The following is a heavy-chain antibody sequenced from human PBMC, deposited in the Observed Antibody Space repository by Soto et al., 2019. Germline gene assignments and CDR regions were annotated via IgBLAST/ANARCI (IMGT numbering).Heavy chain of an antibody. CDR1: GYTFTDYY. D-gene: IGHD3-9*01. CDR2: LSPYNGAT. J-gene: IGHJ3*01. CDR3: ARAQELRSFDGSWGGGAVDV. V-gene: IGHV1-2*04. Sequence: HVQLVQSGAEVKKPGASLRVSCKASGYTFTDYYIHWVRQAPGQGLQWMGWLSPYNGATTYAQKFQDWVTMTRDTSISTAYLDGRRLSSGDTAVYYCARAQELRSFDGSWGGGAVDVWGHGTMVTASS.